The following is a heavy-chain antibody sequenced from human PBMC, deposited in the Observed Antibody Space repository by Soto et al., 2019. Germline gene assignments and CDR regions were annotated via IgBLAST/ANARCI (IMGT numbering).Heavy chain of an antibody. D-gene: IGHD3-10*01. CDR1: GGSITTYY. Sequence: QVQLQECRPGLVKPSETLSLTCTVSGGSITTYYWSWIRQPAGKGLEWIVRIYSGGSTTYNPALTSRVTVSVYMSKNQFAMKLSSVTAADTAVYYCASGPGGFWEFSLDYWGQGTLVTGSS. CDR2: IYSGGST. CDR3: ASGPGGFWEFSLDY. V-gene: IGHV4-4*07. J-gene: IGHJ4*02.